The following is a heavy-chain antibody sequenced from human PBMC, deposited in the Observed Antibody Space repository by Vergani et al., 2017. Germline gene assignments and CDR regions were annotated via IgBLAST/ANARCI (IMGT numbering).Heavy chain of an antibody. CDR1: EGTFSSYA. J-gene: IGHJ4*02. V-gene: IGHV1-69*15. D-gene: IGHD3-22*01. CDR3: TRGWYYDSIAYWAY. CDR2: IIPIFGTA. Sequence: VQLVQSGAEVRKPGASVTVSCTASEGTFSSYAIIWVRQAPGQGLEWMGRIIPIFGTANYAQKFQGRVTITADESTSTAYMELSSLRSEDTAVYYCTRGWYYDSIAYWAYWGQGTLVTVSS.